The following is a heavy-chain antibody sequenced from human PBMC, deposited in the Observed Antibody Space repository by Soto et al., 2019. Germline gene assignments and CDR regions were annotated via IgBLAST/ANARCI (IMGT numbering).Heavy chain of an antibody. CDR2: TYYRSKWYI. V-gene: IGHV6-1*01. CDR1: GDSVSSNSAA. D-gene: IGHD1-1*01. CDR3: ARGSWDDVTGHYYMDV. J-gene: IGHJ6*03. Sequence: SHTLSLTCDISGDSVSSNSAAWNWIRQTPSRGLEWLGRTYYRSKWYINYAVSVKSRITVNPDTSKNQFSLQLNSVTPEDTAVYYCARGSWDDVTGHYYMDVWGKGTTVTVSS.